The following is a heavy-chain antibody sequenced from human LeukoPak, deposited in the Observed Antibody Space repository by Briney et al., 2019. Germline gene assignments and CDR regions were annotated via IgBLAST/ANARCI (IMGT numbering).Heavy chain of an antibody. V-gene: IGHV1-69*13. Sequence: SVKVSCKASGDSFSSFGFNWVRQAPGQGLEWMGRITPIFGSAHYPQWFQGRVTITADESTTTVYMELRILRSEDTALYYCAREQSLDGNLVFDLWGQGTVVTVSS. D-gene: IGHD3-16*01. CDR3: AREQSLDGNLVFDL. J-gene: IGHJ4*02. CDR1: GDSFSSFG. CDR2: ITPIFGSA.